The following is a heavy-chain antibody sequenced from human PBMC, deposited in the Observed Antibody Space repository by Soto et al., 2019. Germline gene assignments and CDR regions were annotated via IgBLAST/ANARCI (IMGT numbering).Heavy chain of an antibody. CDR2: INHSGST. V-gene: IGHV4-34*01. J-gene: IGHJ6*02. D-gene: IGHD5-18*01. Sequence: PSETLSLTCAVYGGSFSGYYWSWIRQPPGKGLEWIGEINHSGSTNYNPSLKSRVTISVDTSKNQFSLKLSSVTAADTAVYYCARARYSYGRPYYYYGMDVWGQGTTVTVSS. CDR3: ARARYSYGRPYYYYGMDV. CDR1: GGSFSGYY.